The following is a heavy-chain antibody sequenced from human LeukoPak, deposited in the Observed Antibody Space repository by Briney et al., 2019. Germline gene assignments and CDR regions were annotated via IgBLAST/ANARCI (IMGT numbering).Heavy chain of an antibody. J-gene: IGHJ6*02. V-gene: IGHV4-4*07. CDR1: GGPISSYY. Sequence: SETLSLTCTVSGGPISSYYWSWIRQPAGKGLEWIGRIYTSGSTNYNPSLKSRVTMSVDTSKNQFSLKLSSVTAADTAVYYCARQVTMVRRVIIRRYYYGMDVWGQGTTVTVSS. CDR2: IYTSGST. CDR3: ARQVTMVRRVIIRRYYYGMDV. D-gene: IGHD3-10*01.